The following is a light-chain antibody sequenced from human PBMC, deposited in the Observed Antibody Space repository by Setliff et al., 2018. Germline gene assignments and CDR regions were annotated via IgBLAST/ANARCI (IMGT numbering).Light chain of an antibody. CDR3: SSYTSSRTVI. CDR1: SSDVGGYNY. V-gene: IGLV2-14*03. J-gene: IGLJ2*01. CDR2: DVS. Sequence: QSALTQPASVSGSPGQSITISCTGTSSDVGGYNYVSWYQRHPGEAPKLLIYDVSNRPSGVSNRFSGSKSGNTASLTISGLQAEDEADYFCSSYTSSRTVIFGGGTKVTVL.